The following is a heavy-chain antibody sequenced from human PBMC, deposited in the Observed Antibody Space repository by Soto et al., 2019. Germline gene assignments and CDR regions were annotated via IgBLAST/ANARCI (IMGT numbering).Heavy chain of an antibody. CDR2: IYYSGST. D-gene: IGHD1-20*01. CDR1: GGSVTSSTYY. CDR3: ARLSAITKGRCFDP. V-gene: IGHV4-39*01. J-gene: IGHJ5*02. Sequence: QLHLQESGPGLVKPSETLSLTCSVSGGSVTSSTYYWGWIRQPPGKGLEWIGNIYYSGSTYFNPSLKSRVTISVDTSKTQCSLRLSSVTATDTAVYYCARLSAITKGRCFDPWGQGTLVTVSS.